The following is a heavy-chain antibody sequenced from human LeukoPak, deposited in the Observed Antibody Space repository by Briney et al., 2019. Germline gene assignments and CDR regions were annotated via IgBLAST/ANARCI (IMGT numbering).Heavy chain of an antibody. D-gene: IGHD3-3*01. V-gene: IGHV4-59*08. CDR3: ARQGSDFLGYYYYMDV. CDR1: GASISSYY. Sequence: PSETLSLTCTVSGASISSYYRSWIRQPPGKGLEWIGYIYYSGSTNYNPSLKSRVTISVDTSKNQFSLQLRSVNGADTAVYYCARQGSDFLGYYYYMDVWGKGTTVTISS. J-gene: IGHJ6*03. CDR2: IYYSGST.